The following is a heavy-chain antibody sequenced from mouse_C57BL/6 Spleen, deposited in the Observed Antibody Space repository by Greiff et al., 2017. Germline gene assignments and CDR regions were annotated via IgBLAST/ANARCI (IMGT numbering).Heavy chain of an antibody. D-gene: IGHD2-5*01. J-gene: IGHJ4*01. CDR3: ARGTYYSNYVNYAMDY. V-gene: IGHV1-82*01. CDR1: GYAFSSSW. CDR2: IYPGDGDT. Sequence: QVQLQQSGPELVKPGASVKISCKASGYAFSSSWMNWVKQRPGKGLEWIGRIYPGDGDTNYNGKFKGKATLTADKSSSTAYMQLSSLTSEDSAVYFCARGTYYSNYVNYAMDYWGQGTSVTVSS.